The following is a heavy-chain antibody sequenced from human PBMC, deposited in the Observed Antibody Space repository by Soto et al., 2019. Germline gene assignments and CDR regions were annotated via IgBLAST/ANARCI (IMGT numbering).Heavy chain of an antibody. CDR1: GYTFTSYA. Sequence: ASVKVSCKASGYTFTSYAMHWVRQAPGQSLEWMGCINTGNGNTKYSQKFRDRVTITRDTSASTAYMELSSLRSEDTAVYYCARDLYSNSPGILFDNWGQGTLVPVSS. J-gene: IGHJ4*02. D-gene: IGHD4-4*01. CDR3: ARDLYSNSPGILFDN. V-gene: IGHV1-3*04. CDR2: INTGNGNT.